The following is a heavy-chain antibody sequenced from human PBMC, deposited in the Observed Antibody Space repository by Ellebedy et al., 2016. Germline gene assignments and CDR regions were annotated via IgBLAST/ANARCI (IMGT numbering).Heavy chain of an antibody. V-gene: IGHV4-61*02. J-gene: IGHJ4*02. CDR3: ASLTIPGGSDF. D-gene: IGHD3-3*01. CDR1: GGSISGGAYY. CDR2: IYTSGSP. Sequence: SETLSLTXTVSGGSISGGAYYWTWIRQPAGKGLEWIGRIYTSGSPIYNPSLKSRVTMSIDTSKNHFSLELNSVTAADTAVYYCASLTIPGGSDFWGQGTLVTVSS.